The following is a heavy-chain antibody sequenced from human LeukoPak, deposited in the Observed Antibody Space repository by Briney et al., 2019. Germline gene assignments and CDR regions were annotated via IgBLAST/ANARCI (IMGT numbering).Heavy chain of an antibody. Sequence: PGGSLRLSCAASGFTFDNYAMSWVRQAPGKGLEWVSAISGSGGSTYYADSVKGRFTISRDNSKKTLYLQMNSLRAEDTAVYYCAKVTTTSRIVVVTGDIDYWGQGTLVTVSS. CDR3: AKVTTTSRIVVVTGDIDY. J-gene: IGHJ4*02. CDR1: GFTFDNYA. V-gene: IGHV3-23*01. CDR2: ISGSGGST. D-gene: IGHD2-21*02.